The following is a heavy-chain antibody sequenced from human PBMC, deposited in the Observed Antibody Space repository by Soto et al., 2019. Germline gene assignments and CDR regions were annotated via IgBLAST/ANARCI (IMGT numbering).Heavy chain of an antibody. CDR3: ARRIVATETFVY. CDR2: IYYAGST. J-gene: IGHJ4*02. D-gene: IGHD5-12*01. CDR1: GGSMISGA. V-gene: IGHV4-59*08. Sequence: PSETLSLTCTVSGGSMISGAWSWIRQPPGKGLEWIGFIYYAGSTKYNPSLNSRVTISVDTSKNQFSLKVTSVTAADTAVYYCARRIVATETFVYWGQGTLVXVS.